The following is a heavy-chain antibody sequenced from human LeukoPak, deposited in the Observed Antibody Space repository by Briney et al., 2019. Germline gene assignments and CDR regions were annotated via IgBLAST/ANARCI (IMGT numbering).Heavy chain of an antibody. J-gene: IGHJ5*02. V-gene: IGHV1-46*01. CDR2: INPSGGST. Sequence: ASVKVSCKASGYTFTSYYMHWVRQAPGQGLEWMGIINPSGGSTSYAQRFQGRVTMTRDMSTSTVYMELSSLRSEDTAVYYCARGSIMITFGGVIEKAWFDPWGQGTLVTVSS. CDR3: ARGSIMITFGGVIEKAWFDP. D-gene: IGHD3-16*02. CDR1: GYTFTSYY.